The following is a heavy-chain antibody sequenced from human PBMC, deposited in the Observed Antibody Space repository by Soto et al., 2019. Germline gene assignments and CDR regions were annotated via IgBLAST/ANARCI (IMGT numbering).Heavy chain of an antibody. CDR3: ARDNYYGSGSYGPHPHYFDY. CDR1: GGSISSSNW. Sequence: QVQLQESGPGLVKPSGTLSLTCAVSGGSISSSNWWSWVRQPPGKGLEWIGEIYHSGSTNYNPSLKSRVTISVDKSKNQFSLKLSSVTAADTAVYYCARDNYYGSGSYGPHPHYFDYWGQGTLVTVSS. CDR2: IYHSGST. V-gene: IGHV4-4*02. J-gene: IGHJ4*02. D-gene: IGHD3-10*01.